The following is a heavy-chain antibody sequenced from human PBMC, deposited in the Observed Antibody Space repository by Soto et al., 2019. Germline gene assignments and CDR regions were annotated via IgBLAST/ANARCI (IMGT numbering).Heavy chain of an antibody. CDR1: GGTFSNYA. J-gene: IGHJ6*02. Sequence: QVQLVQSGAEVKKPGSSVKVSCKASGGTFSNYAISWVRQAPGQGLEWMGGIIPIFGTPNYAQKFQGRVTITADESTTTAYMELSSLRSEDTAVYYCARDLARDGYDGGYSYGMDVWGQGTTVTVSS. CDR3: ARDLARDGYDGGYSYGMDV. CDR2: IIPIFGTP. V-gene: IGHV1-69*01. D-gene: IGHD5-12*01.